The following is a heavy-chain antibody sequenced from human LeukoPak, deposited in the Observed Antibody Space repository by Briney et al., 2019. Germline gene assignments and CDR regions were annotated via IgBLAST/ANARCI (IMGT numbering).Heavy chain of an antibody. CDR1: GYTFTGYY. J-gene: IGHJ4*02. Sequence: ASVKVSCKASGYTFTGYYMHWVRQAPGQGLEWMGWINPNSGGTNYAQKFQGRVTMTRDTSISTAYMELSRLRSDDTAVYYCARPNFWSGYYQGYWGQGTLVTVSS. CDR3: ARPNFWSGYYQGY. CDR2: INPNSGGT. D-gene: IGHD3-3*01. V-gene: IGHV1-2*02.